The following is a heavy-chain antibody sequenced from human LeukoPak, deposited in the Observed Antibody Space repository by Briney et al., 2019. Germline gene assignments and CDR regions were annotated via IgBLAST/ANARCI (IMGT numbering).Heavy chain of an antibody. CDR2: INHSGST. V-gene: IGHV4-34*01. Sequence: SETLSLTCVVYGVSFTGYYWTWIRQPPGKGLEWIGDINHSGSTNYNPSLKSRVTISVDTSKNQFSLKLSSVTAADTAVYYCARGEGRDLDYWGQGTLVTVSS. J-gene: IGHJ4*02. CDR3: ARGEGRDLDY. CDR1: GVSFTGYY.